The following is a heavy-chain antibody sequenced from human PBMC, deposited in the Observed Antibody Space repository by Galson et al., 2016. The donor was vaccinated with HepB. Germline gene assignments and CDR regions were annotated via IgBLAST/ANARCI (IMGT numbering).Heavy chain of an antibody. CDR2: IYPGDSDT. CDR3: ARHTSVGYIYGLWWDY. Sequence: QSGAEVKKPGESLKISCKGSGYSFTSYWIDWVRQMPGKGLEWMGIIYPGDSDTRYSPSFQGQVTISADKSISTAYLQWSSLKASDTAMCYCARHTSVGYIYGLWWDYWCQGTLVTVSS. J-gene: IGHJ4*02. D-gene: IGHD4/OR15-4a*01. V-gene: IGHV5-51*01. CDR1: GYSFTSYW.